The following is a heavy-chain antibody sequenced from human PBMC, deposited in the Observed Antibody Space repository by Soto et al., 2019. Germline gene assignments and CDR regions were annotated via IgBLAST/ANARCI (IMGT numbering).Heavy chain of an antibody. D-gene: IGHD3-3*01. CDR3: ARSTYDFWSGYYDY. J-gene: IGHJ4*02. V-gene: IGHV4-34*01. CDR1: GGSFSGYY. CDR2: INHSGST. Sequence: SETLSLTCAVYGGSFSGYYWSWIRQPPGKGLEWIGEINHSGSTNYNPSLKSRVTISVDTSKNQFSLKLSSVTAADTAVYYCARSTYDFWSGYYDYWGQGTLVTGAS.